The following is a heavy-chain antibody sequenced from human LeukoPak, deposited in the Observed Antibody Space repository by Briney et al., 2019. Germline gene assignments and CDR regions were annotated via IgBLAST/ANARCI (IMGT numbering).Heavy chain of an antibody. CDR3: ARVRRYFDFFVSAGHLIFDY. CDR1: GGSFSGYY. J-gene: IGHJ4*02. Sequence: SETLFLTWSDYGGSFSGYYWSWIRQPPGKRLEWIGEINHSGSTNYNPSLKSRVTISVDRSKNQFSLKLMSGPAADTAVYYCARVRRYFDFFVSAGHLIFDYWGQGTLVTVSS. V-gene: IGHV4-34*01. CDR2: INHSGST. D-gene: IGHD3-9*01.